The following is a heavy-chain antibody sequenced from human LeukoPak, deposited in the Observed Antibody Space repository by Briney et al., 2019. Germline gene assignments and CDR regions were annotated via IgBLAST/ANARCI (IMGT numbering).Heavy chain of an antibody. D-gene: IGHD1-26*01. V-gene: IGHV3-9*01. J-gene: IGHJ4*02. CDR2: ISWNSGSI. Sequence: GGSLRLSCAASGFTFDDYAMHWVRQAPGKGLEWVSGISWNSGSIGYADSVKGRFTISRDNAKNSLYLQMNSLRAEDTALYYCARDEGPVGADFDYWGQGTLVTVSS. CDR1: GFTFDDYA. CDR3: ARDEGPVGADFDY.